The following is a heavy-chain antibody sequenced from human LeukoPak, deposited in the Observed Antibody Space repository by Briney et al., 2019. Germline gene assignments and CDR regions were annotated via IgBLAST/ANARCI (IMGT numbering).Heavy chain of an antibody. CDR2: IKQDGSEK. Sequence: GGSLRLSCAASGFTFISYWMTWVRQAPGKGLEWVANIKQDGSEKYYVDSVKGRFTISRDNAKNSLYLQMNSLRAEDTAVYYCARERKSGWLQRTYNFDYWGQGTLVTVSS. J-gene: IGHJ4*02. V-gene: IGHV3-7*01. CDR1: GFTFISYW. CDR3: ARERKSGWLQRTYNFDY. D-gene: IGHD5-24*01.